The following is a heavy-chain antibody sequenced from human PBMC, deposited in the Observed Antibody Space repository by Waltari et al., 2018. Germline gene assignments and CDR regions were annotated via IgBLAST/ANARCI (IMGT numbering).Heavy chain of an antibody. Sequence: QVQLQESGPGLVKPSETMSLTCTVSGGSISSYYWSWIRQPPGKGLEWIGYIYYSGSTNYNPSLKSRVTISVDTSKNQFSLKLSSVTAADTAVYYCAREWPQNHAFDIWGQGTMVTVSS. V-gene: IGHV4-59*01. J-gene: IGHJ3*02. D-gene: IGHD5-12*01. CDR1: GGSISSYY. CDR3: AREWPQNHAFDI. CDR2: IYYSGST.